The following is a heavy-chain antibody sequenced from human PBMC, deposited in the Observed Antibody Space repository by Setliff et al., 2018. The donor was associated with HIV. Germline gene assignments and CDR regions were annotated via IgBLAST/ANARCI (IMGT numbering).Heavy chain of an antibody. J-gene: IGHJ4*02. CDR3: ARAPRGVGSSSHFDY. CDR1: GYTFTSYD. V-gene: IGHV1-8*02. CDR2: MNPNSGNT. D-gene: IGHD2-2*01. Sequence: ASVKVSCKASGYTFTSYDINWVRQATGQGLEWMGWMNPNSGNTGYAQKLQGRVTMTRNTSISTAYMQLSSLRSEDTAVYFCARAPRGVGSSSHFDYWGRGTLVTVSS.